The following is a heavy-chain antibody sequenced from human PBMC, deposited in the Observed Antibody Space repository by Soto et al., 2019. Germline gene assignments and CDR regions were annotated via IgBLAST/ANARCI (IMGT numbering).Heavy chain of an antibody. CDR1: GFTFSSYW. D-gene: IGHD4-17*01. CDR2: INSDGSST. V-gene: IGHV3-74*01. CDR3: ARGGYGSNPAYWYFDL. J-gene: IGHJ2*01. Sequence: EVQLVESGGGLVQPGGSLRLSCAASGFTFSSYWMHWVRQAPGKGLVWVSRINSDGSSTSYADSVKGRFTISRDNAKNTLYLQMNSLRAEDTAVYYCARGGYGSNPAYWYFDLWGRGTLVTVSS.